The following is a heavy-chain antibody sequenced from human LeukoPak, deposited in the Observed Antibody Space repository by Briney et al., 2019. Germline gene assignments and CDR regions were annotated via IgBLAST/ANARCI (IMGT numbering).Heavy chain of an antibody. J-gene: IGHJ4*02. CDR3: AKDAYLLYNWNYAGYFDY. Sequence: PGGSLRLSCAASGFTFSSYAMSWVRQAPGKGLEWVSAISGSGGSTYYADSGKGRFTISRDNSKNTLYLQMNSLRAEDTAVYYCAKDAYLLYNWNYAGYFDYWGQGTLVTVSS. CDR2: ISGSGGST. CDR1: GFTFSSYA. D-gene: IGHD1-7*01. V-gene: IGHV3-23*01.